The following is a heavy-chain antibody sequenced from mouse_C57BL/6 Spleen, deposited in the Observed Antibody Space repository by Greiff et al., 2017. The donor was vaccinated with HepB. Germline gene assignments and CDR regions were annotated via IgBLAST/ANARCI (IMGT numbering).Heavy chain of an antibody. D-gene: IGHD1-1*01. Sequence: QVQLKQPGTELVKPGASVKLSCKASGYTFTSYWMHWVKQRPGQGLEWIGNINPSNGGTNYNEKFKSKATLTVDKSSSTAYMQLSSLTSEDSAVYYYAREGYGSSWYFDVWGTGTTVTVSS. CDR1: GYTFTSYW. CDR3: AREGYGSSWYFDV. J-gene: IGHJ1*03. V-gene: IGHV1-53*01. CDR2: INPSNGGT.